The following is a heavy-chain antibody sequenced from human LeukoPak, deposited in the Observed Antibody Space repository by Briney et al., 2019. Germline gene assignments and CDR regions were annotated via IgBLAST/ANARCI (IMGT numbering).Heavy chain of an antibody. J-gene: IGHJ4*02. CDR1: GYTFTGYY. Sequence: ASVKVSCKASGYTFTGYYMHWVRQAPGQGLEWMGWINPNSGGANYAQKFQGRVTMTRDTSISTAYMELRSLRSEDTAVYYCARGPTGGGDYWGQGTLVTVSS. CDR2: INPNSGGA. V-gene: IGHV1-2*02. CDR3: ARGPTGGGDY. D-gene: IGHD7-27*01.